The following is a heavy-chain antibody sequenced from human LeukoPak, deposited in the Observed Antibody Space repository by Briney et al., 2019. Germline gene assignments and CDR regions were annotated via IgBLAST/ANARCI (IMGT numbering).Heavy chain of an antibody. D-gene: IGHD2-21*02. Sequence: PGESLKISCRGSGYSFTNFWIGWVRQMPGKGLEWMGSMYPGDSQSRYSPSFQGQVTISADKSIRTAYLQWRSLRASDTAMYYCARRAYCGGDCYSGGWFDPWGQGTLVTVSS. J-gene: IGHJ5*02. CDR2: MYPGDSQS. CDR3: ARRAYCGGDCYSGGWFDP. V-gene: IGHV5-51*01. CDR1: GYSFTNFW.